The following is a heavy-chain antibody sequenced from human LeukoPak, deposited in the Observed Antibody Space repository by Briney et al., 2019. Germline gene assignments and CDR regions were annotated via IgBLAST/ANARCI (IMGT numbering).Heavy chain of an antibody. CDR3: ARDSSWYGVDWFDP. V-gene: IGHV3-7*01. CDR1: GFTFSNYW. D-gene: IGHD6-13*01. J-gene: IGHJ5*02. CDR2: INQDGSEE. Sequence: PGGSLRLSCAASGFTFSNYWMTWVRQAPGKGLEWVANINQDGSEEYYMDSVKARFTISRDNAKDSLSLQMNSLRAEDTAVYYCARDSSWYGVDWFDPWGQGTLVTVSS.